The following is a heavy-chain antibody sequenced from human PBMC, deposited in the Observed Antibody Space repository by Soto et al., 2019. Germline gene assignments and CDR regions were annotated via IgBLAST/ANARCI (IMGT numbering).Heavy chain of an antibody. CDR3: ARGVVVPAANDLDYLGMDV. J-gene: IGHJ6*02. CDR1: GFTFSSYS. V-gene: IGHV3-21*01. CDR2: ISSSSSYI. D-gene: IGHD2-2*01. Sequence: GGSLRLSCAASGFTFSSYSMNWVRQAPGKGLEWVSSISSSSSYIYYADSVKGRFTISRDNAKNSLYLQMNSLRAEDTAVYYCARGVVVPAANDLDYLGMDVWGQGTTVTVSS.